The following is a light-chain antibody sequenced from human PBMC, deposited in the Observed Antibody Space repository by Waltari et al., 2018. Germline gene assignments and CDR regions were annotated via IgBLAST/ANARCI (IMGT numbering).Light chain of an antibody. CDR2: VVN. Sequence: QSALTQPASVSGSPGQSITISCTGTTSDIGYYNLFSWYQQYPGKAPKPLIYVVNKRPSGVSDRFSGSKSGNSASLTISGLQAADEADYYCCSFAGRGTWVFGGGTKLTVL. V-gene: IGLV2-23*02. J-gene: IGLJ3*02. CDR3: CSFAGRGTWV. CDR1: TSDIGYYNL.